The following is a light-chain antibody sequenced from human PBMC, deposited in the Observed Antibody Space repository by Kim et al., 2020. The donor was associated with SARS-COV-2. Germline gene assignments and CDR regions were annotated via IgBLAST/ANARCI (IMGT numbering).Light chain of an antibody. CDR1: QDINQN. CDR3: QHYDNSPSFT. CDR2: GAS. Sequence: SVGDRVTITCQASQDINQNVNWYQQRPGKAPKLLIHGASNLNTGVPSRFRGSGSGTDFTFSITSLQPEDIATYYCQHYDNSPSFTFGPGTKVDIK. V-gene: IGKV1-33*01. J-gene: IGKJ3*01.